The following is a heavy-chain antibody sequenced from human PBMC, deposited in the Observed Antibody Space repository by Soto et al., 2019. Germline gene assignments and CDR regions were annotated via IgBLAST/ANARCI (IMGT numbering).Heavy chain of an antibody. V-gene: IGHV3-23*01. J-gene: IGHJ5*01. CDR3: AKIYRSCTYTICYSRSPPDS. CDR2: VTNTGGIT. Sequence: EVQLLQSVGGLGQPGGSLRLSCVASGFTFTSYAMTWVRQLPGKGLEWVSSVTNTGGITHYANSVKGRFTISRDNSKNTLYLQMNSLRAEDTGMYYCAKIYRSCTYTICYSRSPPDSWGQGTLVSVSA. D-gene: IGHD2-15*01. CDR1: GFTFTSYA.